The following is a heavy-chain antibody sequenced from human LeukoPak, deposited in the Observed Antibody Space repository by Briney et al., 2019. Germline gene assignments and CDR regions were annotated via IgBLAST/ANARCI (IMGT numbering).Heavy chain of an antibody. CDR2: INWNGGST. D-gene: IGHD2-15*01. Sequence: GGSLRLSRAASGFTFDDYGMSWVRQVPGKGQEWVSGINWNGGSTGYADSVKGRFTISRDNAKNSLYLQMNSLRAEDTALYYCARVGSEEGYYFDYWGQGTLVTVSS. V-gene: IGHV3-20*04. CDR3: ARVGSEEGYYFDY. CDR1: GFTFDDYG. J-gene: IGHJ4*02.